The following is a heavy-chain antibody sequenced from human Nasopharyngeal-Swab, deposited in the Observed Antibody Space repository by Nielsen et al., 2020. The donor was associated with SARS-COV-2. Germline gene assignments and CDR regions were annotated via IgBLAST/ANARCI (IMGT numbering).Heavy chain of an antibody. V-gene: IGHV1-18*01. D-gene: IGHD3-3*01. J-gene: IGHJ4*02. CDR1: GYSFRSYG. Sequence: ASVKVSCKDSGYSFRSYGINWVRQAPGQGLEWVGWISVYNADTNYAQKLQGRVSMTTETSTSPAYMELRSLRSDNTDVYYCARDIEEWLVVPSLSFDFWGQGTLVTVSS. CDR2: ISVYNADT. CDR3: ARDIEEWLVVPSLSFDF.